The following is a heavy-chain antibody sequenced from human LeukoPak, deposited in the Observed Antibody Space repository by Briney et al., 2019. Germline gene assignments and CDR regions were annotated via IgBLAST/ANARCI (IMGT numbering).Heavy chain of an antibody. CDR2: INPHSGGT. Sequence: ASVKVSCKASGYTFTDYYMHWVRQAPGQGLEWMGWINPHSGGTDHAQKFQGRVTMTRDTSISTAYMELSRLRSDDTAVYYCARDMVSGPDFFDYWGLGTLVTVSS. CDR1: GYTFTDYY. J-gene: IGHJ4*02. CDR3: ARDMVSGPDFFDY. D-gene: IGHD1-26*01. V-gene: IGHV1-2*02.